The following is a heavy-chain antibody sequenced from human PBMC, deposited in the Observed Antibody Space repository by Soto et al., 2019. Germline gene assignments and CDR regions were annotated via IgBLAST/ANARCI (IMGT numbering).Heavy chain of an antibody. Sequence: QVQLVQSGAEVKKPGSSVKVSCKASGGTFSSYAISWVRQAPGQVLEWMGGIIAISGTANYAQKFQGRVMITADESTSTAYMELSSLRSEYTAVYYCPTSQRSRFVLGIYYYYYYRMDVWCQGSTVTAS. J-gene: IGHJ6*02. CDR2: IIAISGTA. D-gene: IGHD3-22*01. CDR3: PTSQRSRFVLGIYYYYYYRMDV. V-gene: IGHV1-69*01. CDR1: GGTFSSYA.